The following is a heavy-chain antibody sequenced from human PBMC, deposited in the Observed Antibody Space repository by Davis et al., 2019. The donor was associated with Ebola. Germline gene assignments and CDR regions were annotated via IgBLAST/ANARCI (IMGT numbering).Heavy chain of an antibody. V-gene: IGHV1-46*01. CDR1: GYTFTSYY. CDR3: AREGHVDTAMVSVGLYYYYGMDV. J-gene: IGHJ6*02. CDR2: INPSGGST. D-gene: IGHD5-18*01. Sequence: ASVKVSCKASGYTFTSYYMHWVRQAPGQGLEWMGIINPSGGSTSYAQKFQGRVTMTRDTSTSTVYMELSSLRSEDTAVYYCAREGHVDTAMVSVGLYYYYGMDVWGQGTTLTVSS.